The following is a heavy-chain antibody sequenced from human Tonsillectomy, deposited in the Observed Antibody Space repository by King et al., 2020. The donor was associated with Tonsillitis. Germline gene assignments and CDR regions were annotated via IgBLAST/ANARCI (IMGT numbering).Heavy chain of an antibody. CDR1: GFTVSSSY. CDR3: VRDASVVRGFINSFDS. J-gene: IGHJ3*02. Sequence: VQLVESGGGLVQPGGSMRLSCAASGFTVSSSYMNWVRQAPGKGLEWVSVIYSGGSTYYADPVKGRFTISRDNSKNTLYLQMNSLRAEDTAGYYCVRDASVVRGFINSFDSWGQGTMVPVSA. V-gene: IGHV3-66*01. D-gene: IGHD3-10*01. CDR2: IYSGGST.